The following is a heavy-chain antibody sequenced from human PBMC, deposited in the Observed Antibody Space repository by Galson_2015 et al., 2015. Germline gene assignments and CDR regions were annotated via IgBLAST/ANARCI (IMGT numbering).Heavy chain of an antibody. J-gene: IGHJ4*02. CDR1: GGSISSGGYY. Sequence: SLTCTVSGGSISSGGYYWSWIRQHPGKGLEWIGYIYYSGSTYYNPSLKSRVTISVDTSKNQFSLKLSSVTAADTAVYYCARDNGGGGSWGFDYWGQGTLVTVSS. D-gene: IGHD2-15*01. CDR2: IYYSGST. V-gene: IGHV4-31*03. CDR3: ARDNGGGGSWGFDY.